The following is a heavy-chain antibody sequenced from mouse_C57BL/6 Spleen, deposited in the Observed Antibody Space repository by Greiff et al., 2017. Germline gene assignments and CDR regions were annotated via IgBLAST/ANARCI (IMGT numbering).Heavy chain of an antibody. CDR1: GYAFSSYW. Sequence: QVQLQHSGAELVKPGASVKISCKASGYAFSSYWMNWVKQRPGKGLEWIGQIYPGDGDTNYNGKFKGKATLTADKSSSTAYMQLSSLTSEDSAVYFCARGDGSSYHWYFDVWGTGTTVTVSS. D-gene: IGHD1-1*01. CDR3: ARGDGSSYHWYFDV. V-gene: IGHV1-80*01. J-gene: IGHJ1*03. CDR2: IYPGDGDT.